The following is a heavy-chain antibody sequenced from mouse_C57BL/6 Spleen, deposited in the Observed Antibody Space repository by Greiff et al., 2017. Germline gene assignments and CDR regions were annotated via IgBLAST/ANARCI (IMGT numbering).Heavy chain of an antibody. V-gene: IGHV1-15*01. CDR1: GYTFTDYE. J-gene: IGHJ2*01. Sequence: QVHVKQSGAELVRPGASVTLSCKASGYTFTDYEMHWVKQTPVHGLEWIGAIDPETGGTAYNQKFKGKAILTADKSSSTAYMELRSLTSEDSAVYYCTKPVVATGDYWGQGTTLTVSS. CDR3: TKPVVATGDY. D-gene: IGHD1-1*01. CDR2: IDPETGGT.